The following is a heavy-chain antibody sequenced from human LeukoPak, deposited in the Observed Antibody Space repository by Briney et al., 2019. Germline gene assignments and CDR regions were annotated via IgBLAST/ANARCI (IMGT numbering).Heavy chain of an antibody. Sequence: SETLSLTCTVSGGSVSSGSYYWRWIRQPPGKGLEWIAYIHYSGSTNYNPSLKSRVTISVDTSKNQFSLKLSSVTAADTAVYYCAREGNGPAYYHFYYMDVWGKGTTVTVSS. J-gene: IGHJ6*03. CDR2: IHYSGST. CDR3: AREGNGPAYYHFYYMDV. V-gene: IGHV4-61*01. D-gene: IGHD1-1*01. CDR1: GGSVSSGSYY.